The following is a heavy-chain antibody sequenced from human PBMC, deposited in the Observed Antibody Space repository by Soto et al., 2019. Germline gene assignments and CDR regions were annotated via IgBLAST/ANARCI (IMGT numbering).Heavy chain of an antibody. CDR1: GFTFSSNA. CDR3: AREFAGAAAGHTPYYYYYMDV. D-gene: IGHD6-13*01. CDR2: IWNDGSKR. J-gene: IGHJ6*03. Sequence: PGGSLRLSCVASGFTFSSNAMHWVRQAPGQGLEWVALIWNDGSKRYYADSVTGRVTMTTDTSTSTAYMELRSLRSDDTAVYYCAREFAGAAAGHTPYYYYYMDVWGKGTTVTVSS. V-gene: IGHV3-30*02.